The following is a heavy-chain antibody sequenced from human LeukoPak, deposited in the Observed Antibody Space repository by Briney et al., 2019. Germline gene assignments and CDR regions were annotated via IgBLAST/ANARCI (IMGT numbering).Heavy chain of an antibody. V-gene: IGHV4-39*01. CDR1: GGSISSSSYY. J-gene: IGHJ4*02. D-gene: IGHD3-22*01. CDR2: IYYSGRT. Sequence: SETLSLTCTVSGGSISSSSYYWGWVRQPPGKGLEWLGSIYYSGRTNYNPSLKSRVTVSVGTSKNQLSLKLTSVTAADTAVYYCARPPHYYDNSGYYDAYWGQGTLVTVSS. CDR3: ARPPHYYDNSGYYDAY.